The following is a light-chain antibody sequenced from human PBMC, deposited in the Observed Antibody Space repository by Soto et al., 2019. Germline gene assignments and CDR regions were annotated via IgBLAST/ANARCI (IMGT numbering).Light chain of an antibody. CDR3: SSYAGSNNFVV. V-gene: IGLV2-8*01. Sequence: QSALTQTPSASGSPGQSVAISCTGTSSDVGGYNSVSWYQHHPGKAPKLIIYEVTKRPSGVPDRFSGSKSGNTASLTVSGLQAEDEADYYCSSYAGSNNFVVFGGGTKLTVL. CDR2: EVT. CDR1: SSDVGGYNS. J-gene: IGLJ2*01.